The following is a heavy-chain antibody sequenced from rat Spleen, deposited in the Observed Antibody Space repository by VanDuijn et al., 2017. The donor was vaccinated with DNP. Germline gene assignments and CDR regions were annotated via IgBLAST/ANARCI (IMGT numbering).Heavy chain of an antibody. V-gene: IGHV5-7*01. CDR3: SKDITRFNYGPNLFDN. D-gene: IGHD1-3*01. CDR2: ISYDGSNT. CDR1: GFTFSNYD. J-gene: IGHJ2*01. Sequence: EVQLVESGGGLVQPGRSMKLSCAASGFTFSNYDIAWVRQAPKKGLEWVATISYDGSNTYYRDSVKGRFTISRENAKSSLDLQMDSLRSEDTAIYYCSKDITRFNYGPNLFDNWGQGVMVTVSS.